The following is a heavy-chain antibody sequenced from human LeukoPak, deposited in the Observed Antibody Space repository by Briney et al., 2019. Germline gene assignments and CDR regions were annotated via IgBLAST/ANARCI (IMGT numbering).Heavy chain of an antibody. CDR2: IYTSGIT. D-gene: IGHD4-17*01. CDR3: ARVPTTVTTQQHWYFDL. J-gene: IGHJ2*01. V-gene: IGHV4-61*02. CDR1: GGSISSGSYY. Sequence: SQTLSLXCTVSGGSISSGSYYWSWIRQPAEKGLEWIGRIYTSGITNYNPSLKSRVTISVDTSKNQFSLKLSSVTAADTAVYYCARVPTTVTTQQHWYFDLWGRGTLVTVSS.